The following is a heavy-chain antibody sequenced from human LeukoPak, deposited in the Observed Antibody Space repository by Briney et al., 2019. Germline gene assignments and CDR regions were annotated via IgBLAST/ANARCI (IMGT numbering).Heavy chain of an antibody. CDR3: ARHPFARAFDY. V-gene: IGHV5-51*01. CDR2: IYPGDSDT. Sequence: GESLKFSCEGSGYSFSSYWIGWVRQMPGKGLEWMGIIYPGDSDTRYSPSFQGQVTISADKSISTAYLQWSSLKASDTAMYYCARHPFARAFDYWGQGTLVTVSS. CDR1: GYSFSSYW. J-gene: IGHJ4*02.